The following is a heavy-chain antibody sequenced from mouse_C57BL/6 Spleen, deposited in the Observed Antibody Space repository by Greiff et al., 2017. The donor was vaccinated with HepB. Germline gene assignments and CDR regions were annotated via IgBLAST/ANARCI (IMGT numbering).Heavy chain of an antibody. CDR2: IDPENGDT. Sequence: EVQLQQSGAELVRPGASVKLSCTASGFNIKDDYMHWVKQRPEQGLEWIGWIDPENGDTEYASKFQGKATITADTSSNTAYLQLSSLTSEDTAVYYCTRQLRLLYFDYWGQCTTLTVSS. V-gene: IGHV14-4*01. CDR3: TRQLRLLYFDY. CDR1: GFNIKDDY. D-gene: IGHD3-2*02. J-gene: IGHJ2*01.